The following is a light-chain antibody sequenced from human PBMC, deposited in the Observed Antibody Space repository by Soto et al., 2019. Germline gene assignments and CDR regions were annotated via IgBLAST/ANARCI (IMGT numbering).Light chain of an antibody. V-gene: IGLV4-69*01. Sequence: QLVLTQSPSASASLGASVKLTCTLSSGHSSYAIAWHQQQPEKGPRYLMKLSSDGSHSKGDGIPDGFSGSSSGAARYLTISSLQSEDEADCYCQTWDTGARVVFGGGSKLTVL. CDR1: SGHSSYA. CDR2: LSSDGSH. J-gene: IGLJ2*01. CDR3: QTWDTGARVV.